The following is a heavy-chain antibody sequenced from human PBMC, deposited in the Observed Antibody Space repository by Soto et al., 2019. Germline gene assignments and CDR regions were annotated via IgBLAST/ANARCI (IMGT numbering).Heavy chain of an antibody. CDR3: AKDLSLNIAAIYYYYGMDV. J-gene: IGHJ6*02. V-gene: IGHV3-30-3*01. D-gene: IGHD6-13*01. Sequence: GGSLRLSCAASGFTFSSYAMHWVRQAPGKGLEWVAVISYDGSNKYYADSVKGRFTISRDNSKNTLYLQMNSLRAEDTAVYYCAKDLSLNIAAIYYYYGMDVWGQGTTVTVSS. CDR1: GFTFSSYA. CDR2: ISYDGSNK.